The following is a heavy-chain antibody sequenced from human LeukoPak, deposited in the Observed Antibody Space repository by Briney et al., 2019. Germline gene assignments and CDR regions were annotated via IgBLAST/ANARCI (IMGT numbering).Heavy chain of an antibody. D-gene: IGHD3-22*01. Sequence: PSETLSLTCTVSGGSIRSSYYYWGWIRQHPGKGLEWIVYIYYSGSTYYNPSLKSRVTISVDTSKNQFSLKLSSVTAADTAVYYCARGSTTDYDSSGRDAFDIWGQGTMVTVSS. CDR1: GGSIRSSYYY. V-gene: IGHV4-31*03. CDR3: ARGSTTDYDSSGRDAFDI. CDR2: IYYSGST. J-gene: IGHJ3*02.